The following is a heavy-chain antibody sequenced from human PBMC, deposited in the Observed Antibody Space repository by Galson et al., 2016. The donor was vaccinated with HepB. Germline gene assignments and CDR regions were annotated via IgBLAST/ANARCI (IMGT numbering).Heavy chain of an antibody. CDR3: ARASLHMVRGVSQWYFDL. CDR2: INSDGSST. V-gene: IGHV3-74*01. CDR1: GFAFSVYG. D-gene: IGHD3-10*01. Sequence: SLRLSCAASGFAFSVYGMTWVRQAPGKGLVWVSRINSDGSSTSYADSVKGRFTISRDNAKNTLYLQMNSLRAEDTAVYYCARASLHMVRGVSQWYFDLWGRGTLVTVSS. J-gene: IGHJ2*01.